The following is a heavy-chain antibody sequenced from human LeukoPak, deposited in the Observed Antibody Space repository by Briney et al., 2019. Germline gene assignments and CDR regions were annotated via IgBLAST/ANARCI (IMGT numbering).Heavy chain of an antibody. J-gene: IGHJ4*02. CDR3: ASAREPVGATVTDLDY. Sequence: GGSLRLSCAASGFTLSSYGMHWVRQAPGKGLEWVAVVWYDGSNRYYADSVKGRFTISRDHSKNTLYLQMNSLRAEDTAVYYCASAREPVGATVTDLDYWGQGTLVTVSS. D-gene: IGHD4-17*01. CDR2: VWYDGSNR. CDR1: GFTLSSYG. V-gene: IGHV3-33*01.